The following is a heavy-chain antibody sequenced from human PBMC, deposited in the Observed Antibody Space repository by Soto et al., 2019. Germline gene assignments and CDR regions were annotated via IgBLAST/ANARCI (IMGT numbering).Heavy chain of an antibody. J-gene: IGHJ4*02. CDR3: AKESGPFQEFGY. CDR2: ISSDGNIQ. Sequence: GGSLRLSCAASGFTFSTYAMHWVRQAPGTGLEWLSGISSDGNIQNYADSVKGRFTISRDDSQNTVFLQMNSLRLEDTAVYFCAKESGPFQEFGYWGQGALVTVSS. V-gene: IGHV3-30-3*01. CDR1: GFTFSTYA. D-gene: IGHD3-10*01.